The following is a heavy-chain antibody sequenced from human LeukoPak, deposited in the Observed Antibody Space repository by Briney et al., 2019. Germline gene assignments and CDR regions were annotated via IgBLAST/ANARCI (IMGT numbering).Heavy chain of an antibody. Sequence: GGSLRLSCAASGFTFSSHWMTWVRQAPGKGLEWVSIIYSGGSTYYADSVKGRFTISRDNSKNTLYLQMNSLRPEDTAVYYCASGGGYSSSWYGSSYWGHGTLVTVSS. V-gene: IGHV3-66*02. CDR2: IYSGGST. D-gene: IGHD6-13*01. CDR1: GFTFSSHW. J-gene: IGHJ4*01. CDR3: ASGGGYSSSWYGSSY.